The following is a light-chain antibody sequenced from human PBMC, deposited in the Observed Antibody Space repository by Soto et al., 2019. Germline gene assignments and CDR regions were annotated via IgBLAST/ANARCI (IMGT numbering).Light chain of an antibody. CDR1: SSDVGGYNY. V-gene: IGLV2-14*01. Sequence: QSALTRPASVSGSPGQSITISCTGTSSDVGGYNYVSWYQQHPGKAPKLMIYEVSNRPSGVSNRFSGSKSGNTASLTISGLQAEDEADYYCSSFSSITREVFGGGTKLTVL. CDR3: SSFSSITREV. CDR2: EVS. J-gene: IGLJ2*01.